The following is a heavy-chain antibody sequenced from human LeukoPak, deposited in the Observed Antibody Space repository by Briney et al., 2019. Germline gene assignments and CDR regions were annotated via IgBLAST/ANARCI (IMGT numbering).Heavy chain of an antibody. CDR3: ARLRVGATSMDY. D-gene: IGHD1-26*01. V-gene: IGHV3-48*03. CDR2: ISSSGSTI. J-gene: IGHJ4*02. Sequence: GGSLRLSCAASGFTFSSYEMNWVRQAPGKGLEWVSHISSSGSTIYYADSVKGRFTISRDNAKNSLYLQMNSLRAEDTAVYYCARLRVGATSMDYWGQGTLVTVSS. CDR1: GFTFSSYE.